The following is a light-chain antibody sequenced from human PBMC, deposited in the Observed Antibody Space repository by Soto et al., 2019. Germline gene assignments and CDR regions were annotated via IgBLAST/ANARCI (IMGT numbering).Light chain of an antibody. CDR3: HQTYNTLYT. CDR1: RTIDNY. J-gene: IGKJ2*01. Sequence: DIQMTQSPSSLSASVGDRVTISCRTSRTIDNYLNWYQQKPGKAPQLLISAASNLQSGVPSRFSGSGSGTDFTLTISSLRPEDYATYYCHQTYNTLYTFGQGTKVEIK. CDR2: AAS. V-gene: IGKV1-39*01.